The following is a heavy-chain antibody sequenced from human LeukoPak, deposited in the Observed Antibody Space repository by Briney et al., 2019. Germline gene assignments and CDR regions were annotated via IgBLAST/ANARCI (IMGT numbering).Heavy chain of an antibody. CDR3: AKGVLSARLDY. D-gene: IGHD2/OR15-2a*01. J-gene: IGHJ4*02. Sequence: GGSLRLSCAASGFTFSSYAMSWVRQAPGKGLEWVSAISGSGDSTYNADSVKGRFTISRDNSKNTLYLQMNSLRAEDTAIYYCAKGVLSARLDYWGQGTLVTVSS. CDR1: GFTFSSYA. CDR2: ISGSGDST. V-gene: IGHV3-23*01.